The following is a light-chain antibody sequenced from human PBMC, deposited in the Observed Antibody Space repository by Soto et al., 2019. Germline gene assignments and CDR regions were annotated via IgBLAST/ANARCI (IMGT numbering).Light chain of an antibody. J-gene: IGKJ4*01. CDR3: QQRSNWPPLT. CDR1: QSVSSY. V-gene: IGKV3-11*01. Sequence: EIVLTQSPATLSLSPGERATLSCRASQSVSSYLAWYQQKPGQAPKLLIYDASNRATGIPARFSGSGSGTNFTLTFSSLEPEDFAVYYCQQRSNWPPLTFGGGTKVDI. CDR2: DAS.